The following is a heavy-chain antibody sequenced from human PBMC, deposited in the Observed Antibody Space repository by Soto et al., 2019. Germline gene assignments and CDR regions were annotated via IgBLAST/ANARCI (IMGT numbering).Heavy chain of an antibody. CDR2: IYSGGST. D-gene: IGHD1-7*01. V-gene: IGHV3-66*01. CDR3: ARDRSITGTTPIDAFDI. CDR1: GFTVSSNY. J-gene: IGHJ3*02. Sequence: EVQLVESGGGLVQPGGSLRLSCAASGFTVSSNYMSWVRQAPGKGLEWVSVIYSGGSTYYADSVKGRFTISRDNSKNTLYVQMNSLGAEDTAVYDCARDRSITGTTPIDAFDIWGQGTMVTVSS.